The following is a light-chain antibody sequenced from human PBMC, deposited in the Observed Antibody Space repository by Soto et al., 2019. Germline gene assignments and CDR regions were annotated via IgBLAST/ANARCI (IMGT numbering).Light chain of an antibody. V-gene: IGKV3-15*01. Sequence: EIVLTQSPATLSVSPGDRATLSCRASQSVSRDLAWYQQKPGQAPRLLIYGASTKAPSIPARFSGSGSGTDFTLTISSLQSEDFAVYYCQQYDKWPTWTFGQGTKVDIK. CDR3: QQYDKWPTWT. J-gene: IGKJ1*01. CDR1: QSVSRD. CDR2: GAS.